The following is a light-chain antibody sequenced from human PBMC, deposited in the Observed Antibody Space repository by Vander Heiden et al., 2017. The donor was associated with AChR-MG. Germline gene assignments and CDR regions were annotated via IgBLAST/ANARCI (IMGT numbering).Light chain of an antibody. CDR3: CSYTGTSTFEK. CDR1: SVNIGGYEY. V-gene: IGLV2-11*01. J-gene: IGLJ3*02. CDR2: DVN. Sequence: QSALTQPRSVSGSPGQSVTISCTGASVNIGGYEYVSWYQQPPGKAPKLMIFDVNKRPSGVPDRFSGSKSGNTASLTIYGLQAEDEADYYCCSYTGTSTFEKFGGGTKLTVL.